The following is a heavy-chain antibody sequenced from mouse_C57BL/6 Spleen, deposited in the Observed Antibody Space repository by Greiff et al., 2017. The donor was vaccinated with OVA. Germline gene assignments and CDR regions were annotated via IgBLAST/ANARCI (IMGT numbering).Heavy chain of an antibody. CDR2: INPNNGGT. CDR3: ARDLYCSSYLGYFDV. J-gene: IGHJ1*03. V-gene: IGHV1-26*01. D-gene: IGHD1-1*01. Sequence: VQLQQSGPELVKPGASVKLSCKASGYTFTDYYMHWVKQSHGKSLEWIGDINPNNGGTSYNQKFKGKATLTVDKSSSTAYMELRSLTSEDSAVYYCARDLYCSSYLGYFDVWGTGTTVTVSS. CDR1: GYTFTDYY.